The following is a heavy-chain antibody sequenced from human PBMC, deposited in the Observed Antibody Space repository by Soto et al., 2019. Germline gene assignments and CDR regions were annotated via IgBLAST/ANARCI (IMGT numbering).Heavy chain of an antibody. J-gene: IGHJ4*02. V-gene: IGHV1-69*13. CDR1: GGTFSSYA. Sequence: SVKVSCTASGGTFSSYAISWVRQAPGQGLEWMGGIIPIFGTANYAQKFQGRVTITADESTSTAYMELRSLRSDDTAVYYCARVRWFGELLSGYNFDYWGQGTLVTVSS. CDR3: ARVRWFGELLSGYNFDY. D-gene: IGHD3-10*01. CDR2: IIPIFGTA.